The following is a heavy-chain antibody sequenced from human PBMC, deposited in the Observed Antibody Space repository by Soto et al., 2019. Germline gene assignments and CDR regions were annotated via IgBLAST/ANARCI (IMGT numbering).Heavy chain of an antibody. J-gene: IGHJ4*02. D-gene: IGHD4-17*01. CDR2: ISASGGNT. V-gene: IGHV3-23*01. Sequence: EVQLLESGGGLVQPGGSLRLSCAGTGFTFSNYPMSWVRQAPGKGLYWVSGISASGGNTYYGDSVERRLTISRDNSKNALYLQMTSLRPEDTAVYYCARLDYGDYAARDWGQGTLVTVSS. CDR3: ARLDYGDYAARD. CDR1: GFTFSNYP.